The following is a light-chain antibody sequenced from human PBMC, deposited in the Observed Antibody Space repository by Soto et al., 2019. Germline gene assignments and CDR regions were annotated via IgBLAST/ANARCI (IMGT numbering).Light chain of an antibody. V-gene: IGLV2-14*01. CDR2: EVS. J-gene: IGLJ1*01. CDR1: SSDVGDYNY. CDR3: SLYTSENAYV. Sequence: QSALTQPASVSGSPGQSITISCTGISSDVGDYNYVSWYQQHPGKAPKLMIYEVSNRPSGVPDRFSGSKSGNTASLTISGLQAADEADYYCSLYTSENAYVFGTGTKVTVL.